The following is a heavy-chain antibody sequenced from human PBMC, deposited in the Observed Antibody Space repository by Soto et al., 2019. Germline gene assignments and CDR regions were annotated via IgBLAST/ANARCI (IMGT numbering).Heavy chain of an antibody. V-gene: IGHV3-73*01. CDR1: GFTFSGSA. CDR3: TGLGLTREGVVVAATRYYYYGMDV. D-gene: IGHD2-15*01. Sequence: EVQLVESGGGLVQPGGSLKLSCAASGFTFSGSAMHWVRQASGKGLEWVGRIRSKANSYATAYAASVKGRFTISRDDSKNSAYLQMNSLKTEDRAGYYCTGLGLTREGVVVAATRYYYYGMDVWGQGSTVTVSS. J-gene: IGHJ6*02. CDR2: IRSKANSYAT.